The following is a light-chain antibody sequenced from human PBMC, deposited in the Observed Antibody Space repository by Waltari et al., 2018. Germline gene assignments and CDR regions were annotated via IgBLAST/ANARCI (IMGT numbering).Light chain of an antibody. CDR2: DAS. CDR1: QSVGGNY. Sequence: EIVLTQSPGTLSLSPGEGATLSGRASQSVGGNYLAWFQQKPGQAPRLLIYDASNRATGIPDRFSGSGSGTDFTLTISRLEPEDFAVYYCQQSATSPLTFGGGTKVDI. J-gene: IGKJ4*01. V-gene: IGKV3-20*01. CDR3: QQSATSPLT.